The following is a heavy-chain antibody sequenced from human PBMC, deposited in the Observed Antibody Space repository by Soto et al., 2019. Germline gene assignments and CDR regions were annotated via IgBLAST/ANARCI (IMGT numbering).Heavy chain of an antibody. D-gene: IGHD5-12*01. CDR1: GGTFSSYA. Sequence: QVQLVQSGAEVRQPASSVKVSCKTSGGTFSSYAISWVRQAPGQGLEWMGGIVPIVDTSTYVQKFQGRVTITADESTSTAYMELSSLRSDDTAIYYCVTVVAIPGYPDNWGQGTLVTVSS. J-gene: IGHJ4*02. CDR3: VTVVAIPGYPDN. V-gene: IGHV1-69*12. CDR2: IVPIVDTS.